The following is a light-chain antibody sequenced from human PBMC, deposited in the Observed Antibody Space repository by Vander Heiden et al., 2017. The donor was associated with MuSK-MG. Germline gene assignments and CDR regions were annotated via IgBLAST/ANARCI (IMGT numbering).Light chain of an antibody. CDR1: SSDVGGYNY. J-gene: IGLJ3*02. Sequence: SVSGSPGQSITISCTGTSSDVGGYNYVSWYQQHPGKAPKLMIYDVSNRPSGVSNRFSGSKSGNTASLTISGLQAEDEADYYCSSYTSSSTRGFGGGTKLTVL. CDR3: SSYTSSSTRG. V-gene: IGLV2-14*03. CDR2: DVS.